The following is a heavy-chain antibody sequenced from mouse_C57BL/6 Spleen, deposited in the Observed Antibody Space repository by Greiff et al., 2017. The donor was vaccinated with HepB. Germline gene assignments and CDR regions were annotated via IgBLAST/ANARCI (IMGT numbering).Heavy chain of an antibody. J-gene: IGHJ4*01. CDR1: GFTFSDYG. CDR3: AKDWDEAMDY. Sequence: DVHLVESGGGLVKPGGSLKLSCAASGFTFSDYGMHWVRQAPEKGLEWVAYISSGSSTIYYADTVKGRFTNSSDNAKNTLFLQMTSLRSEDTAMYYCAKDWDEAMDYWGQGTSVTVSS. D-gene: IGHD4-1*01. V-gene: IGHV5-17*01. CDR2: ISSGSSTI.